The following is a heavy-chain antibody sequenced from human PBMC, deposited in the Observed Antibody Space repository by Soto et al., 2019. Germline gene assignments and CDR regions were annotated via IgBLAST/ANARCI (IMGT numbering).Heavy chain of an antibody. V-gene: IGHV3-23*01. CDR3: AMGDRETGXFY. J-gene: IGHJ4*02. D-gene: IGHD3-16*01. Sequence: GGALRLSCAASGLTFGSHAMSWVRQAPGKGLEWVSAISAGGGDTDYANAVKGRFTISRDNSKNTLFQQMNSLRAEDTAVYYRAMGDRETGXFYWGQGTLVTVS. CDR2: ISAGGGDT. CDR1: GLTFGSHA.